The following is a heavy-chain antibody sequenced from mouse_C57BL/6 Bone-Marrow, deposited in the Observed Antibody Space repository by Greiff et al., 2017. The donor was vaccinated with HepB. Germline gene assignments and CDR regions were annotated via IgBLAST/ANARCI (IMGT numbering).Heavy chain of an antibody. J-gene: IGHJ4*01. CDR1: GYSITSGYY. CDR2: ISYDGSN. Sequence: EVQLKESGPGLVKPSQSLSLTCSVTGYSITSGYYWNWIRQFPGNKLEWMGYISYDGSNNYNPSLKNRISITRDTSKNQFFLKLNSVTTEDTATYYCARGELRAMDYWGQGTSVTVSS. CDR3: ARGELRAMDY. D-gene: IGHD1-1*01. V-gene: IGHV3-6*01.